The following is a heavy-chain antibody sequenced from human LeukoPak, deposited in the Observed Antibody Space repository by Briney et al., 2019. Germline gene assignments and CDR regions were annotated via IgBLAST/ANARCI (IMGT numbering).Heavy chain of an antibody. D-gene: IGHD6-13*01. V-gene: IGHV4-39*01. J-gene: IGHJ4*02. CDR1: GGSINSDPYY. CDR2: ICYSGST. CDR3: ARLSSWYYDY. Sequence: SETLSLTCTVSGGSINSDPYYWGWIRQPPGKGLEWIGSICYSGSTYYNPSLKSRVTISVDTSKNQFSLKLSSVTAADTAVYYCARLSSWYYDYWGQGTLVTVSS.